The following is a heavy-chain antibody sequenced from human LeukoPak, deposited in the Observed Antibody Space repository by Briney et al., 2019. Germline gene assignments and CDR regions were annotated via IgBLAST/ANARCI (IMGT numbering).Heavy chain of an antibody. D-gene: IGHD6-19*01. CDR2: ISGGGSST. Sequence: PGGSXRLSCAASGFTFSSYAMSWVRQAPGKGLEWVSVISGGGSSTYYADSVKGRFTISKDSSRNTLYLQMNSLRAEDTAVYYCAKTFIAVANPIDYWGQGTLVTVSS. CDR3: AKTFIAVANPIDY. CDR1: GFTFSSYA. V-gene: IGHV3-23*01. J-gene: IGHJ4*02.